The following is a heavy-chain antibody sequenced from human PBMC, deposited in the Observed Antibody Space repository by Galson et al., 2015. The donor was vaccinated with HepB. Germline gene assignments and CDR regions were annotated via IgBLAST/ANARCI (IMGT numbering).Heavy chain of an antibody. CDR1: GFTFSSYA. V-gene: IGHV3-23*01. CDR2: VSSSGRST. D-gene: IGHD3-10*01. Sequence: SLRLSCAASGFTFSSYAMSWVRQAPGKGLEWASAVSSSGRSTYYADSVKGRFTISRDNSKNTLYLQVNSLRAADTAMYYCAKVPAGTSIADYYYYYMDVWGKGTMVTVSS. CDR3: AKVPAGTSIADYYYYYMDV. J-gene: IGHJ6*03.